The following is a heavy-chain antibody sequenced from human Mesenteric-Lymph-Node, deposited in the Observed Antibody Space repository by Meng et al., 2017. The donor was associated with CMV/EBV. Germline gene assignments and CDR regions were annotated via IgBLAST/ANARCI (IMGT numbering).Heavy chain of an antibody. CDR2: ISYDGNNK. J-gene: IGHJ4*02. Sequence: GESLKISCAASGSYFSSHAIHWVRQAPGKGLEWVALISYDGNNKYYADPVKGRFTISRVSLQMNSLRPEDTAVYYCARDGEYSSSWWKYFDHWGQGTLVTVSS. CDR3: ARDGEYSSSWWKYFDH. V-gene: IGHV3-30-3*01. D-gene: IGHD6-13*01. CDR1: GSYFSSHA.